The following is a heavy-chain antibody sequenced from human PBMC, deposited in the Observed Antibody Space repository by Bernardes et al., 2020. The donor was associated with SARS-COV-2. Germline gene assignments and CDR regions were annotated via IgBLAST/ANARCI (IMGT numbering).Heavy chain of an antibody. CDR3: ARDLGRVHRFGGGSVNDP. V-gene: IGHV3-33*01. CDR1: GFTFSSYG. Sequence: GGSLRLSCAASGFTFSSYGMHWVRQAPGKGLEWVAVIWYDGSNKYYADSVKGRFTISRDNSKNTLYLQMNSLRAEDTAVYYCARDLGRVHRFGGGSVNDPWGQGTLVTVSS. J-gene: IGHJ5*02. CDR2: IWYDGSNK. D-gene: IGHD3-16*01.